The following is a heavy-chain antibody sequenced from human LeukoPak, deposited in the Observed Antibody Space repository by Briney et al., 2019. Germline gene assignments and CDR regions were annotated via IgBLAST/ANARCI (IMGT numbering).Heavy chain of an antibody. V-gene: IGHV1-69*04. CDR1: GGTFSSYA. J-gene: IGHJ5*02. CDR2: INPILGIA. Sequence: SVKVSCKASGGTFSSYAISWVRQAPGQGLEWMGRINPILGIANYAQKFQGRVMITADKSTSTAYMELSSLRSEDTAVYYCARDNNWFDPWGQGTLVTVSS. CDR3: ARDNNWFDP.